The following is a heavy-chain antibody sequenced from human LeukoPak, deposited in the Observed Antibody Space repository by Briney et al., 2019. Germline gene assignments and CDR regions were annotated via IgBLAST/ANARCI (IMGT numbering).Heavy chain of an antibody. V-gene: IGHV1-18*01. CDR2: ISAYNGNT. D-gene: IGHD6-19*01. J-gene: IGHJ6*02. Sequence: GASVKVSCKASGYTFTSYGISWVRQAPGQGLEWMGWISAYNGNTNYAQKLQGRVTMTTDTSTSTAYMELRSLRSDDTAVYYCARGDSSGWHSYYYYGMDVWGQGTTVTVSS. CDR1: GYTFTSYG. CDR3: ARGDSSGWHSYYYYGMDV.